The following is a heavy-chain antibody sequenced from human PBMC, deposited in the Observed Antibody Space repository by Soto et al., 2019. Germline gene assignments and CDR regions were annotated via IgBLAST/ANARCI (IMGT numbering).Heavy chain of an antibody. CDR3: ARDSPPVDY. J-gene: IGHJ4*02. CDR2: ISAYNGNT. CDR1: GYMFTKYG. Sequence: ASVKVSCKASGYMFTKYGISWVRQAPGQGLEWMGWISAYNGNTKYAQKIQGRVTMTTDTSTSTAYMELRSLRSDDTAVYYCARDSPPVDYWGQGTLVTVSS. V-gene: IGHV1-18*04.